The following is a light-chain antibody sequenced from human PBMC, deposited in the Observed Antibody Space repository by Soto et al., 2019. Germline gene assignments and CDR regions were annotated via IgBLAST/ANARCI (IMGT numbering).Light chain of an antibody. J-gene: IGKJ1*01. V-gene: IGKV1-5*03. Sequence: DIQMTQSPSTLSASVGDRVTITCRASQSISSWLTWYQQKAGQAPKLLIYKASIVESGIPSSISGSGSGTEFTLTISSLQPDDSATYYCQQYSYFATFGQGTRVEVK. CDR3: QQYSYFAT. CDR1: QSISSW. CDR2: KAS.